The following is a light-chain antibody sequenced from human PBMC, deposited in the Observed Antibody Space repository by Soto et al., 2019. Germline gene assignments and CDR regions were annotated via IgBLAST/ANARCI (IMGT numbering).Light chain of an antibody. CDR1: SSDVGLYDY. CDR2: DVD. Sequence: QSALTQPASVSGSPGQSITISCTGTSSDVGLYDYVSWYQQRPGRVPKLVIYDVDIRPSGVSNRFSGSKSGKKASLTISGLQTEDEADYYCSSYTDSSTVIFGGGTKLTVL. CDR3: SSYTDSSTVI. V-gene: IGLV2-14*03. J-gene: IGLJ2*01.